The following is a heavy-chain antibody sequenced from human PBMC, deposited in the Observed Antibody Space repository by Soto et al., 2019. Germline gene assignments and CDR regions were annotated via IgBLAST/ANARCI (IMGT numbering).Heavy chain of an antibody. J-gene: IGHJ3*02. Sequence: PSQTLSLTCAVSGGSISSGGYSWSWIREPPGKGLEGIGYIYDSGSTNYNPPLKSRVTISVDTSKNQFSLNLSSVTAADTDVYYCARLEGLRFDAFDIWGQGTMVTVSS. D-gene: IGHD5-12*01. CDR3: ARLEGLRFDAFDI. CDR2: IYDSGST. V-gene: IGHV4-30-2*01. CDR1: GGSISSGGYS.